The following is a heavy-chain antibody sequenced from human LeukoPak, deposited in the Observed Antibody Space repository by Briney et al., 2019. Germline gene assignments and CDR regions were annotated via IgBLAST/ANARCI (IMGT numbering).Heavy chain of an antibody. Sequence: GASVKVSCKASGYTFTSYDINWVRQATGQGLEWMGWMNPNSGNTGYAQKFQGRVTMTRDTSTSTVYMELSSLRSEDTAVYYCAREDSNYVDNWFDPWGQGTLVTVSS. J-gene: IGHJ5*02. CDR1: GYTFTSYD. CDR3: AREDSNYVDNWFDP. D-gene: IGHD4-11*01. CDR2: MNPNSGNT. V-gene: IGHV1-8*01.